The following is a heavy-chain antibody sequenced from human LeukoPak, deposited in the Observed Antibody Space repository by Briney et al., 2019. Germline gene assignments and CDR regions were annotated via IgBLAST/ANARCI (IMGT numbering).Heavy chain of an antibody. V-gene: IGHV3-74*01. J-gene: IGHJ2*01. D-gene: IGHD3-16*01. CDR1: GLTFSTYW. CDR3: VTGHYDSRMYFDL. CDR2: IKFDGXLA. Sequence: PGGSLRLSCTASGLTFSTYWXXXVRQAXXKXXXXXXXIKFDGXLASYADSXXXXFTXSXDNAKNTLYLQMNTLGTEDTAVYYCVTGHYDSRMYFDLWGRGTLVTVSS.